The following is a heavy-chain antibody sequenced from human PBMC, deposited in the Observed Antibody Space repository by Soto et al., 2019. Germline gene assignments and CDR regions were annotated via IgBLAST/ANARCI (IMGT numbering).Heavy chain of an antibody. CDR3: ASGDRYYFNFLDY. V-gene: IGHV1-69*02. J-gene: IGHJ4*02. CDR2: IIPSLGIA. CDR1: GYTFTSYY. D-gene: IGHD3-10*01. Sequence: GASVKVSWKASGYTFTSYYMHWVRQAPGQGLEWMGMIIPSLGIANYAQKFQGRVTITADKSTSTAYMELSSLRSEDTAVYYCASGDRYYFNFLDYWGQGTLVTVSS.